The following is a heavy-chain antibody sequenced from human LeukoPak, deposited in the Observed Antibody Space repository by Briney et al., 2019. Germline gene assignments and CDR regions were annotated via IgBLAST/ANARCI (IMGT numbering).Heavy chain of an antibody. CDR1: GFTFTSSA. D-gene: IGHD2-2*02. J-gene: IGHJ3*02. CDR3: AAAIGYCSSTSCHTNAFDI. V-gene: IGHV1-58*01. Sequence: WASVKVSCKASGFTFTSSAVQWVRQARGQRLEWIGWIVVGSGNTNYAQKFQERVTITRDMSTSTAYMELSSLRSEDTAVYYCAAAIGYCSSTSCHTNAFDIWGQGTMVTVSS. CDR2: IVVGSGNT.